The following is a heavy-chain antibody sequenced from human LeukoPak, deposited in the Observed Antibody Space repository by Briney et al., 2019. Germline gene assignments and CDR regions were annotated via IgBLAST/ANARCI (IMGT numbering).Heavy chain of an antibody. D-gene: IGHD3-22*01. CDR3: ARGSTYYDSSGQVPFDY. CDR2: ISGSSSTI. J-gene: IGHJ4*02. V-gene: IGHV3-48*01. CDR1: GFTFSSYS. Sequence: GGSLRLSCAASGFTFSSYSMNWVRQAPGKGLEWGSYISGSSSTIYYADSVKGRFTISRDNGKNTLYLQMDSLRAEDTAVYYCARGSTYYDSSGQVPFDYWGQGTLVTVSS.